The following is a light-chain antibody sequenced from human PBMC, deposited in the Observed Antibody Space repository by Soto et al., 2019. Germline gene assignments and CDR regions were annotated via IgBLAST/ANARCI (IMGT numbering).Light chain of an antibody. CDR1: QSVSNF. J-gene: IGKJ1*01. Sequence: EIVLTQSPATLSVSPGERATLTCTASQSVSNFLAWYQHKPGQAPRLLIYDASIRAAGVPARFSGSGSGTDFSLTISSLETEDFAIYYCQQRRIWPTWTFGQGTKVDIK. CDR2: DAS. CDR3: QQRRIWPTWT. V-gene: IGKV3-11*01.